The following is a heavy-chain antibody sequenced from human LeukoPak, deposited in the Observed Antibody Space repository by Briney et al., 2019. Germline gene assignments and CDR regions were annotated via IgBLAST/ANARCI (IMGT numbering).Heavy chain of an antibody. D-gene: IGHD3-16*01. CDR2: IYTGGTT. V-gene: IGHV3-53*04. Sequence: GGSLRLSCAVSGFTVSGNYMTWVRQPPGKGLEWVSVIYTGGTTYYSDSVKGPFTISRHNSKNTVYLQMDSLRPEDTAVYYCASGPTYDYVRVILYWGQGTLVSVSS. J-gene: IGHJ4*02. CDR1: GFTVSGNY. CDR3: ASGPTYDYVRVILY.